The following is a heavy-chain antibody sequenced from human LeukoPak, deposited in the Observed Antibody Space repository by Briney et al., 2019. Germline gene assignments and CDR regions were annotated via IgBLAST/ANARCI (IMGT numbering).Heavy chain of an antibody. CDR1: GGSFSGYY. CDR2: INHSGST. CDR3: ARDMMVAFDI. V-gene: IGHV4-34*01. Sequence: KSSETLSLTCAVYGGSFSGYYWSWIRQPPGKGLEWIGEINHSGSTNYNPSLKSRVTISVDTSKNQFSLKLSSVTAADTAVYYCARDMMVAFDIWGQGTMVTVSS. J-gene: IGHJ3*02. D-gene: IGHD3-16*01.